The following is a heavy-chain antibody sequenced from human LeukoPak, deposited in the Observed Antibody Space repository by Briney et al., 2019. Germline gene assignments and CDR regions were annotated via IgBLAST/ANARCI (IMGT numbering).Heavy chain of an antibody. CDR3: AKAPLWFGESTHFDY. CDR1: GFTFSSYW. CDR2: INSDGSST. D-gene: IGHD3-10*01. J-gene: IGHJ4*02. Sequence: GGSLRLSCAASGFTFSSYWMHWVRQAPGKGLVWVSRINSDGSSTSYADSVKGRFTISRDNAKNTLYLQMNSLRAEDTAVYYCAKAPLWFGESTHFDYWGQGTLVTVSS. V-gene: IGHV3-74*01.